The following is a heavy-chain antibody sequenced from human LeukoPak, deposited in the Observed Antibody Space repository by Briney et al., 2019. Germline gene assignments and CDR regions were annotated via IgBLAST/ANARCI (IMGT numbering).Heavy chain of an antibody. D-gene: IGHD2-15*01. J-gene: IGHJ4*02. V-gene: IGHV3-15*01. CDR3: TTELSGYCSGGSCYQYYFDY. CDR1: GFTFSNAW. CDR2: IKSKTDGGTT. Sequence: GGSLRLSCAASGFTFSNAWMSWVRRAPGKGLEWVGRIKSKTDGGTTDYAAPVKGRFTISRDDSKNTLYLQMNSLKTEDTAVYYCTTELSGYCSGGSCYQYYFDYWGQGTLVTVSS.